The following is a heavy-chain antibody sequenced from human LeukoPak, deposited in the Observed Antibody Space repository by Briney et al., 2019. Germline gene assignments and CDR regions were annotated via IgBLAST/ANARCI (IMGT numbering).Heavy chain of an antibody. V-gene: IGHV4-59*11. D-gene: IGHD3-22*01. Sequence: SETLSLTCTVSGGSFTTHYWSWIRQPPGKGLEWIGYISYIGSTNYNPFLKSRVTISIDTSKNEVSLMLTSVTAADTAVYYCASDSISMNAFDAWGQGTMVTVSS. CDR1: GGSFTTHY. CDR2: ISYIGST. J-gene: IGHJ3*01. CDR3: ASDSISMNAFDA.